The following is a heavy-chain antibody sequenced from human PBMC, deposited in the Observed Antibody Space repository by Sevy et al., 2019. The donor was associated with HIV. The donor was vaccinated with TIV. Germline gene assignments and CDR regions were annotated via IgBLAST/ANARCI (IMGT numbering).Heavy chain of an antibody. D-gene: IGHD2-2*01. V-gene: IGHV4-34*01. J-gene: IGHJ4*02. Sequence: SETLSLTCAVYGGSFSGYYWSWIRQPPGKGLEWIGEINHSGSTNYNPPLKSRVTISVDTSKNQFSLKLSSVTAADTAVYYCARSKDCSSTSCYKPFDYWGQGTLVTVSS. CDR2: INHSGST. CDR3: ARSKDCSSTSCYKPFDY. CDR1: GGSFSGYY.